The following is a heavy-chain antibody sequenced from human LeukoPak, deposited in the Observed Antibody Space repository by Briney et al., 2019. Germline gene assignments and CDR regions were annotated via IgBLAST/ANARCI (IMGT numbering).Heavy chain of an antibody. V-gene: IGHV3-9*01. Sequence: GGSLRLSCAASGFTFDHYTMHWVRQAPGKGLEWVSGISWNSGSIGYADSVKGRFTISRDNAKNSLYLQMNSLRPEDTALYYCAKDGRNNFDYWGQGTLVTVSS. J-gene: IGHJ4*02. CDR3: AKDGRNNFDY. CDR1: GFTFDHYT. CDR2: ISWNSGSI. D-gene: IGHD1-14*01.